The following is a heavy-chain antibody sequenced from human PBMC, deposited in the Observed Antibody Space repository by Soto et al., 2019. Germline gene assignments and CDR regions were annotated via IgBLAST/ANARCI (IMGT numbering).Heavy chain of an antibody. V-gene: IGHV3-7*01. D-gene: IGHD5-12*01. CDR2: IKQDGSEK. J-gene: IGHJ4*02. Sequence: EVQLVESGGGLVQPGGSLRLSCAASGFTFSSYWMSWVRQAPGKGLEWVANIKQDGSEKYYVDSVKGRFTISRDNAKNSRYLQMNSLRAEDTAVYYCASSYGYNYFDYWGQGTLVTVSS. CDR3: ASSYGYNYFDY. CDR1: GFTFSSYW.